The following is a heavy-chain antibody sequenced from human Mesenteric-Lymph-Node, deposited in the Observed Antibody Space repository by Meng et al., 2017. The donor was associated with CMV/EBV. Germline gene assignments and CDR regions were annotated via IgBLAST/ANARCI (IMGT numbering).Heavy chain of an antibody. J-gene: IGHJ6*02. V-gene: IGHV1-18*01. CDR1: GYTFSTFG. D-gene: IGHD3-10*02. Sequence: ASVKVSCKASGYTFSTFGIGWVRQAPGQGLEWMGWITTYNGNTDYAQKFRGRVTMTTDKSTSTAYMELRSLRSDDTAIYHCARYLVAMFYSGLDVWGQGTTVTVSS. CDR3: ARYLVAMFYSGLDV. CDR2: ITTYNGNT.